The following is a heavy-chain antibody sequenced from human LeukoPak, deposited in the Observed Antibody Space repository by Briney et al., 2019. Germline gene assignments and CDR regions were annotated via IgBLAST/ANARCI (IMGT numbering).Heavy chain of an antibody. V-gene: IGHV3-23*01. J-gene: IGHJ4*02. CDR2: ISIPTFT. CDR3: VKERDRGVDVADDFDL. Sequence: GESLKISCAASGFTFRDYSMAWVRQVPGGGLEWVSAISIPTFTLYADPVKGRFIISRDNSKNTLYLQMDNLRAEDTAVHYCVKERDRGVDVADDFDLWGQGTLVTVSS. CDR1: GFTFRDYS. D-gene: IGHD6-19*01.